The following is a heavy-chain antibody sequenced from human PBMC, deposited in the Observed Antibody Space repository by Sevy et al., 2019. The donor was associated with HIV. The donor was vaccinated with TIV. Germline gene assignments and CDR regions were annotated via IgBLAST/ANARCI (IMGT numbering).Heavy chain of an antibody. CDR3: ARDRIPLSGTHMDGMTL. Sequence: GGSLRLSCAASAFTFSNYGMHWVRQSPGKGLEWVAFTSYAGSHKYYADSVKGRFTISRDNSKNTLYLQMGSLRAEDTAVYYCARDRIPLSGTHMDGMTLWGLGTTVTVSS. J-gene: IGHJ6*01. CDR2: TSYAGSHK. CDR1: AFTFSNYG. V-gene: IGHV3-30*03. D-gene: IGHD1-1*01.